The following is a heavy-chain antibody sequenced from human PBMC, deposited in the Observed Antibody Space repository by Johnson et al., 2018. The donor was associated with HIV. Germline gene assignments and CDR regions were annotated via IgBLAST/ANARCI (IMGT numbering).Heavy chain of an antibody. CDR1: GFTFSSYD. J-gene: IGHJ3*02. CDR2: IGTAGDT. CDR3: ARGISQPYYNFWSGYHYPDAFDI. V-gene: IGHV3-13*01. D-gene: IGHD3-3*01. Sequence: VQLVESGGGVVQPGGSLRLSCAASGFTFSSYDMHWVRQATGKGLEWVSAIGTAGDTYYPGSVKGRFTISRENAKHSLYLQMNSLRAGDTAVYYCARGISQPYYNFWSGYHYPDAFDIWGQGTMVTVSS.